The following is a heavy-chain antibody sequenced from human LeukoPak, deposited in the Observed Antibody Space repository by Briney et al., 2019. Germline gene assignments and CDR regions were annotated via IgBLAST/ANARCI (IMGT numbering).Heavy chain of an antibody. J-gene: IGHJ3*02. V-gene: IGHV4-39*07. Sequence: SETLSLTCTVSGGSISSSSYYWGWIRQPPGKGLEWIGSIYYSGSTYYNPSLKSRVTISVDTSKNQFSLKLSSVTAADTAVYYCARAVTTVNDAFDIWGQGTMVTVSS. D-gene: IGHD4-17*01. CDR3: ARAVTTVNDAFDI. CDR2: IYYSGST. CDR1: GGSISSSSYY.